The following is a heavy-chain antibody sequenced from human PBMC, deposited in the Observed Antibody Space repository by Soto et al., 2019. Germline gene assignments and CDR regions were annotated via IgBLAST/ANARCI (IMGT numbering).Heavy chain of an antibody. J-gene: IGHJ3*02. D-gene: IGHD1-7*01. CDR3: AREGHLPTTSHLPFEI. Sequence: FVSFVMSWVSTNTGKGLEWVSSISSSSSYIYYADSVKGRFTISRANAKKYLYLQMNSLRAEDTAVYYCAREGHLPTTSHLPFEIWCQGTM. V-gene: IGHV3-21*01. CDR2: ISSSSSYI. CDR1: FVSFV.